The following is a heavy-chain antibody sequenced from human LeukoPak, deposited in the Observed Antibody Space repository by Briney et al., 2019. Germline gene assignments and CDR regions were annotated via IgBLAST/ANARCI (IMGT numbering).Heavy chain of an antibody. CDR3: ARDPLGVSGCFFD. D-gene: IGHD3-3*01. V-gene: IGHV1-46*01. Sequence: ASVKVSCKVSGYTFTTYDINWVRQTTGQGLEWMGIINPSGGSTSYAQKFQGRVTMTRDTSTSTVYMELSSLRSEDTAVYYCARDPLGVSGCFFDWGQGTLVTVSS. CDR2: INPSGGST. J-gene: IGHJ4*02. CDR1: GYTFTTYD.